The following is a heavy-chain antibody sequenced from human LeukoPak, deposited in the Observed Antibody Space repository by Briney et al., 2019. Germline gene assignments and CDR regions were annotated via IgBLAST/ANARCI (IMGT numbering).Heavy chain of an antibody. D-gene: IGHD1-26*01. CDR2: ISSSSSYI. CDR3: ARRDWGSYLFDY. V-gene: IGHV3-21*04. Sequence: GGSLRLSCAASGFTFSSYSMNWVRQAPGKGLEWVSSISSSSSYIYYADSVKGRLTISRDNAKNSLYLQMNSLRAEDTAVYYCARRDWGSYLFDYWGQGTLVTVSS. CDR1: GFTFSSYS. J-gene: IGHJ4*02.